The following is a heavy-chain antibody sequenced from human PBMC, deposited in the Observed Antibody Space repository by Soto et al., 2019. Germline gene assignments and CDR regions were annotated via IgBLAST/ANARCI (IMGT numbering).Heavy chain of an antibody. J-gene: IGHJ4*02. D-gene: IGHD5-18*01. CDR1: GYSFTTSW. CDR3: DRRGYSYGGDY. CDR2: IYPGDSGT. Sequence: GDSLKISCKASGYSFTTSWIGWVRQMPGKGLEWMGIIYPGDSGTRYSPSFQGQVTISADKSITTAYLQWSSLKASDTDMYYCDRRGYSYGGDYWGRANLVTVTA. V-gene: IGHV5-51*01.